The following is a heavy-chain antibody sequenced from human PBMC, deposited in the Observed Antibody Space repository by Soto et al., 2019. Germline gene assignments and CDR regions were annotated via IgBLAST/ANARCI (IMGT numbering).Heavy chain of an antibody. V-gene: IGHV3-33*01. J-gene: IGHJ4*02. CDR3: ARASLMNYYDSSGYYDYFDY. Sequence: GGSLRLSCAASGFTFSSYGMHWVRQGPGNWLFGVAARWYDGSNKYYADSVKGRCTISRDNSKNTLYLQMNRLRAEDTAVYYCARASLMNYYDSSGYYDYFDYWGRGTMVAVSS. D-gene: IGHD3-22*01. CDR1: GFTFSSYG. CDR2: RWYDGSNK.